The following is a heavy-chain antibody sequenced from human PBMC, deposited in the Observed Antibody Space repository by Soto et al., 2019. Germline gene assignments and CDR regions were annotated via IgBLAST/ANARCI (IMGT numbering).Heavy chain of an antibody. Sequence: QVQLQESGPGLVKPSQTLSLTCTVSGGSISSGGYYWRWIRQHPGKGLEWIGYIYYSGSSYYNPSLKSRVTISVDTSKNQFSLKLSSVTAADTAVYYCARSGYSYGPNPLLYWGQGTPVTVSS. J-gene: IGHJ4*02. CDR3: ARSGYSYGPNPLLY. V-gene: IGHV4-31*03. D-gene: IGHD5-18*01. CDR1: GGSISSGGYY. CDR2: IYYSGSS.